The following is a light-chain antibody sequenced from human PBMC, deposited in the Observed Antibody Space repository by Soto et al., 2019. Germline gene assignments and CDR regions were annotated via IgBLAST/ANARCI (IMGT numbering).Light chain of an antibody. V-gene: IGLV2-8*01. CDR2: EVT. CDR1: SSDVGGYNY. CDR3: SSYAGSSDIV. J-gene: IGLJ1*01. Sequence: QSVLTQPTSASGSPGQSVTISCTGTSSDVGGYNYVSWYQQYTVKAPKLMIYEVTKRPSGVPDRFSGSKSGNTASLTVSGLQAEDEADYYCSSYAGSSDIVLVTGTKLTVL.